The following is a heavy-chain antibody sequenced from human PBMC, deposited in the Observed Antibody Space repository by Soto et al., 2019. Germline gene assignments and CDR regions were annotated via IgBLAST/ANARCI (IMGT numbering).Heavy chain of an antibody. D-gene: IGHD6-6*01. Sequence: SETLSLTCTVSGGSISSYYWSWIRQPPGKGLEWIGYIYYSGSTNYNPSLKSRVTISVDTSKNQFSLKLSSVTAADTAVYYCARDMTYSSSAEWGQGTPVTVSS. CDR3: ARDMTYSSSAE. J-gene: IGHJ4*02. CDR2: IYYSGST. CDR1: GGSISSYY. V-gene: IGHV4-59*01.